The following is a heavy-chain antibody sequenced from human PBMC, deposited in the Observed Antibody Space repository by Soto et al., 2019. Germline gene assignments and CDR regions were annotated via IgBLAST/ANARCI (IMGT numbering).Heavy chain of an antibody. CDR3: ARDRYDSSGYPEY. CDR1: GFTFSSYS. V-gene: IGHV3-48*02. D-gene: IGHD3-22*01. J-gene: IGHJ4*02. CDR2: ISSSSSII. Sequence: EVQLVESGGNLVQPGGSLRLSCAASGFTFSSYSMSWVRQAPGKGLEWVSYISSSSSIIYYADSVKGRFTISRDNAKNSLYLQMHSLRDEDTAVYYCARDRYDSSGYPEYWGRGTLVTVSS.